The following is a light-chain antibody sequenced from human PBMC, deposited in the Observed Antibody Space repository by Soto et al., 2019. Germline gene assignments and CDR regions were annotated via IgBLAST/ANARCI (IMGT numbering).Light chain of an antibody. J-gene: IGLJ2*01. CDR2: EVN. CDR3: ASYGGMDNLV. V-gene: IGLV2-8*01. CDR1: SSDVGGYNY. Sequence: QSVLTQPPSASGSPGQSVTISCTGTSSDVGGYNYVSWFQQHPAKAPKLIISEVNKRPSGVPDRFSGSKSATTASLTVSGHQAEDEAYYYCASYGGMDNLVFGGGTKLTVL.